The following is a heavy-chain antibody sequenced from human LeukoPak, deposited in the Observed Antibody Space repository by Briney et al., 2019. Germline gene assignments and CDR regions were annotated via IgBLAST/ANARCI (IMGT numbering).Heavy chain of an antibody. CDR2: INTDGSNT. J-gene: IGHJ4*02. V-gene: IGHV3-74*01. CDR3: ARASDSSGYYDY. Sequence: GGSLRLSCAASGFTFSSYWMHWVRQASGKGLVWVSRINTDGSNTSYADSVKGRFTISRDNAENTLYLQMNSLRAEDTAVYYCARASDSSGYYDYWGQGTLVTVSS. D-gene: IGHD3-22*01. CDR1: GFTFSSYW.